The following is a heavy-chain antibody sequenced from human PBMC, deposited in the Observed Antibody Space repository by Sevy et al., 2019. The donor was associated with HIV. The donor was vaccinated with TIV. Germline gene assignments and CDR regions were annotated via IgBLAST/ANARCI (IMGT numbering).Heavy chain of an antibody. CDR2: ISGPGALT. CDR3: AKGDEPAADYADYVPNAFDI. V-gene: IGHV3-23*01. Sequence: GGSLRLSCAASGFTFSSYWMSWVRQAPGKGLEWVSSISGPGALTYYAESVKGRFTISRDNSKNTLFLQMNSLRAEDTALYYCAKGDEPAADYADYVPNAFDIWGQGTMVTVSS. J-gene: IGHJ3*02. CDR1: GFTFSSYW. D-gene: IGHD4-17*01.